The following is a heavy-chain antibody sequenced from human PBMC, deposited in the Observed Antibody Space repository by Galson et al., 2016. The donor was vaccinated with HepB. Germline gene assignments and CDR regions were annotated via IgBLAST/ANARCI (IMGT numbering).Heavy chain of an antibody. D-gene: IGHD1-7*01. J-gene: IGHJ4*02. CDR1: GFTFSSYW. CDR3: ARDGGLGTPFDC. Sequence: SLRLSCAASGFTFSSYWIHWVRQAPGKGLEWVSRISNDETTSVIGRFTISRDNAKNTLYLEMNSLRAEDTAVYYCARDGGLGTPFDCWGQGTLVTVSS. V-gene: IGHV3-74*01. CDR2: ISND.